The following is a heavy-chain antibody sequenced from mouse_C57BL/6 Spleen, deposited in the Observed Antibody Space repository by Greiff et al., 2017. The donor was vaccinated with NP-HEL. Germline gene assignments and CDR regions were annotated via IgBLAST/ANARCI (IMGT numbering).Heavy chain of an antibody. CDR2: IYPGDGDT. Sequence: QVQLQQSGPELVKPGASVKISCKASGYAFSSSWMNWVKQRPGKGLEWIGRIYPGDGDTNYNGKFKGKATLTADKSSSTAYMQLSSLTSEDSAVYFCARGDEDYWGQGTTLTVSS. CDR3: ARGDEDY. J-gene: IGHJ2*01. D-gene: IGHD3-3*01. CDR1: GYAFSSSW. V-gene: IGHV1-82*01.